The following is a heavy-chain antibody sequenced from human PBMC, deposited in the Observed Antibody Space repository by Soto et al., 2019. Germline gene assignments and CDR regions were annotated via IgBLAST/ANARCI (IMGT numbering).Heavy chain of an antibody. CDR2: ISYDGSNK. CDR3: AREGSAGYYYDSSGYYYVPYYFGY. D-gene: IGHD3-22*01. Sequence: GGSLRLSCAASGFTFSSYAMHWVRQAPGKGLEWVAVISYDGSNKYYADSVKGRFTISRDNSKNTLYLQMNSLRAEDTAVYYCAREGSAGYYYDSSGYYYVPYYFGYWGQGTLVTVSS. CDR1: GFTFSSYA. J-gene: IGHJ4*02. V-gene: IGHV3-30-3*01.